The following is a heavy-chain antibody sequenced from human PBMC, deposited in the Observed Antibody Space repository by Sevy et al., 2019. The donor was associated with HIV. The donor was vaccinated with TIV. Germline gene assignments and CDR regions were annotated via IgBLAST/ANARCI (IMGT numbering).Heavy chain of an antibody. CDR3: ARDPGGPLYYDFWSGTPFFDY. J-gene: IGHJ4*02. D-gene: IGHD3-3*01. CDR2: ISSSSSTI. CDR1: GFTFSSYS. Sequence: GGSLRLSCAASGFTFSSYSMNWVRQAPGKGLEWVSYISSSSSTIYYADSVKGRFTISRDNAKNSLYLQMNSLRAEDTAVYYCARDPGGPLYYDFWSGTPFFDYWGQGTLVTVSS. V-gene: IGHV3-48*01.